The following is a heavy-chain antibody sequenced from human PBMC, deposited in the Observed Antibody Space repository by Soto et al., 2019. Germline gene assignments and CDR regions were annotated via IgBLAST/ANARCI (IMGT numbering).Heavy chain of an antibody. J-gene: IGHJ4*02. CDR3: ARDRASIAAAGINY. V-gene: IGHV3-33*01. D-gene: IGHD6-13*01. CDR2: IWYDGSNK. CDR1: GLTFSSYG. Sequence: GGSLRLCCAASGLTFSSYGMHGVRQAPDKGLEWVAVIWYDGSNKYYADSVKGRFTISRDNSKNTLYLQMNSLRAEDTAVYYCARDRASIAAAGINYWGQGTLVTVSS.